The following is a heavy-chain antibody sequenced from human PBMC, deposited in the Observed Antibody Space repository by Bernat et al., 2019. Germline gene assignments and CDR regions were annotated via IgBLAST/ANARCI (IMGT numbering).Heavy chain of an antibody. Sequence: QVQLVESGGGVVQPGRSPRLSCAASGFTFSSYGMHWVRQAPGKGLEWVAVISYDGSNKYYADSLKGRFTISRDNSKNTLYLQMNSLRAEDTAVYYCAKGSRGSYTVYFDYWGQGTLVTVSS. CDR2: ISYDGSNK. D-gene: IGHD1-26*01. V-gene: IGHV3-30*18. CDR1: GFTFSSYG. CDR3: AKGSRGSYTVYFDY. J-gene: IGHJ4*02.